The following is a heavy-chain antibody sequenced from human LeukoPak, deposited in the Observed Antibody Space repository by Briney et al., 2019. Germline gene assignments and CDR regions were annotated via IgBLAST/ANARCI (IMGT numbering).Heavy chain of an antibody. Sequence: PGGSLRLSCAASGFTFSSYSMNWVRQAPGKGLEWVSYISSSSSTIYYADSVKGRFTISRDNAKNSLYLQMNSLRAEDTAVYYCACLQDIVVVVAARVSDYWGQGTLVTVSS. D-gene: IGHD2-15*01. CDR1: GFTFSSYS. CDR3: ACLQDIVVVVAARVSDY. V-gene: IGHV3-48*04. J-gene: IGHJ4*02. CDR2: ISSSSSTI.